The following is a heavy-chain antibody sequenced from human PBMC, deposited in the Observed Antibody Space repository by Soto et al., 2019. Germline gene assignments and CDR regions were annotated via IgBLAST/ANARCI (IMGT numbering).Heavy chain of an antibody. J-gene: IGHJ3*02. CDR1: GFTFLSYA. D-gene: IGHD1-7*01. CDR3: VKDQEWNYASNDAFDI. Sequence: GGSLRLSCSASGFTFLSYAMHWVRQAPGKGLGYVSAIGSNGGSTYYADSVKGRFTISRDNSKNTLYLQMSSLRAEDTAMYYCVKDQEWNYASNDAFDIWGQGTMVTVSS. V-gene: IGHV3-64D*06. CDR2: IGSNGGST.